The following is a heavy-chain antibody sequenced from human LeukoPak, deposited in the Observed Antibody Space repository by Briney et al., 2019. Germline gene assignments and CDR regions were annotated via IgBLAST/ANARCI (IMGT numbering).Heavy chain of an antibody. CDR2: IKQDGSEK. D-gene: IGHD6-13*01. Sequence: GGSLRLSCAASGFTFSSYWMSWVRQAPGKGLEWVANIKQDGSEKYYVDSVKGRFTISRDNAKNSLYLQMNSLRAEDTAVYYCAREEGAGSSWYYDYWGQGTLVTVSS. CDR1: GFTFSSYW. J-gene: IGHJ4*02. V-gene: IGHV3-7*03. CDR3: AREEGAGSSWYYDY.